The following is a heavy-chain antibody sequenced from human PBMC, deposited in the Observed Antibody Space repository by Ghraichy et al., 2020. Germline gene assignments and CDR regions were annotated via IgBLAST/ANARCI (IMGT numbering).Heavy chain of an antibody. D-gene: IGHD3-10*01. J-gene: IGHJ4*02. CDR2: ISSSSSTI. CDR1: GFTVSSYS. CDR3: ARDSSLLSMVRGADY. V-gene: IGHV3-48*02. Sequence: GGSLRLSCAASGFTVSSYSMNWVRQAPGKGLEWVSYISSSSSTIYYADSVKGRFTISRDNAKKSLYLQMNSLRDEDTAVYYCARDSSLLSMVRGADYWGQGTLVTVSS.